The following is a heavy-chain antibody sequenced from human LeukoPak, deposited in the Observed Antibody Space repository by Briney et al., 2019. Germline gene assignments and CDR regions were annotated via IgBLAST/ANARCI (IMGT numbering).Heavy chain of an antibody. Sequence: SQTLSLTCAVSGGSISSGGYSWGWIRQPPGKGLEWIGYIYHSGSTYYNPSLKSRVTISVDRSKNQFSLKLSSVTAADTAVYYCARIVVVVAATGGWFDPWGQGTLVTVSS. J-gene: IGHJ5*02. D-gene: IGHD2-15*01. CDR3: ARIVVVVAATGGWFDP. CDR2: IYHSGST. V-gene: IGHV4-30-2*01. CDR1: GGSISSGGYS.